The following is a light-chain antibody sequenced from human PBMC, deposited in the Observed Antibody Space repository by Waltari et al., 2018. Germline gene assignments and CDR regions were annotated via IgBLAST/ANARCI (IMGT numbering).Light chain of an antibody. CDR2: GGS. CDR3: QQYGSSPPWT. Sequence: EIVLTQSPGTLSLSPGERATLSCRASQSVSSRYLAWYQQKPGQTPRPLLYGGSSMATSIPDRFSGSGSGTDFTFTISRLEPEDFAVYYCQQYGSSPPWTFSQGTKVEIK. V-gene: IGKV3-20*01. J-gene: IGKJ1*01. CDR1: QSVSSRY.